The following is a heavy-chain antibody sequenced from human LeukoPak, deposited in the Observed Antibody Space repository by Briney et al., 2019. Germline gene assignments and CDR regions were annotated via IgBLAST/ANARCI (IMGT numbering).Heavy chain of an antibody. CDR1: GYTFTSYD. Sequence: GASVKVSCKASGYTFTSYDINWVRQATGQGLEWMGWMNPNSGNTGYAQKFQGRVTMTRNTSISTAYMELSSLGSEDTAVYYCARPVTSSCYSLDNWGQGTLVTVSS. CDR3: ARPVTSSCYSLDN. V-gene: IGHV1-8*01. CDR2: MNPNSGNT. J-gene: IGHJ4*02. D-gene: IGHD2-15*01.